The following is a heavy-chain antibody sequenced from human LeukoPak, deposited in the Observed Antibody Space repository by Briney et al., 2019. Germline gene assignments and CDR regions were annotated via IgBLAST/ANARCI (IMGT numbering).Heavy chain of an antibody. CDR1: GYTFTSYA. J-gene: IGHJ5*02. D-gene: IGHD1-26*01. V-gene: IGHV7-4-1*02. Sequence: ASVKVSCTASGYTFTSYAMNWVRQAPGQGLEWMGWINTNTGNPTYAQGFTGRFVFSLDTSVSTAYLQISSLKAEDTAIYYCARDNSVGDNAWWFDPWGQGTLVTVSS. CDR3: ARDNSVGDNAWWFDP. CDR2: INTNTGNP.